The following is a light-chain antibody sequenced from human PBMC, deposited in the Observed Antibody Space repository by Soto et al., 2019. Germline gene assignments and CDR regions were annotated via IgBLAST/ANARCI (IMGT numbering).Light chain of an antibody. V-gene: IGKV1-39*01. CDR3: QHSYNAPPF. CDR1: QNIHAY. Sequence: DIQMTQSPSSLSASIGDRVTITFRASQNIHAYLYWYQQKPGKAPKLLIYGASNLQSGVPSRFSRSRSGTGFTPTISSLQPEDLATYYCQHSYNAPPFFGGGIKVEIK. J-gene: IGKJ4*01. CDR2: GAS.